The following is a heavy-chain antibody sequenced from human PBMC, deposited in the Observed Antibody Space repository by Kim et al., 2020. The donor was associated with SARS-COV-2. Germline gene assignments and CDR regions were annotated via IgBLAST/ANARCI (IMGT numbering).Heavy chain of an antibody. CDR1: GFTFSSYG. Sequence: GGSLRLSCAASGFTFSSYGMHWVRQAPGKGLEWVAVISYDGSNKYYADSVKGRFTISRDNSKNTLYLQMNSLRAEDTAVYYCAKGEVVAAPHPYGMDVWVQGTTVTVSS. CDR2: ISYDGSNK. J-gene: IGHJ6*02. CDR3: AKGEVVAAPHPYGMDV. V-gene: IGHV3-30*18. D-gene: IGHD2-15*01.